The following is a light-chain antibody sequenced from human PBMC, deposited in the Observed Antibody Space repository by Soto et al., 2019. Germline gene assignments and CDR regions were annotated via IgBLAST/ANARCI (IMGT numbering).Light chain of an antibody. CDR2: DVN. CDR1: SSDVGGYNY. J-gene: IGLJ1*01. Sequence: QSALTQPASVSGSPGQSRTISCTGTSSDVGGYNYVSWYQHHPGKAPKLMIYDVNNRPSGVSNRFFGSKSGNTASLTISGLQAEDEADYYCSSYSSGSLYVFGTATKLTVL. V-gene: IGLV2-14*03. CDR3: SSYSSGSLYV.